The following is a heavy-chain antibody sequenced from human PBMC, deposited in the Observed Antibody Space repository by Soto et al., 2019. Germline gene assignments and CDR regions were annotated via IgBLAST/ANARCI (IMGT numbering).Heavy chain of an antibody. Sequence: QVQLVESGGGVVQPGRSLRLSCAASGFTFSSYAMHWVRQAPGKVLEWVAVISYDGSNKYYAESVKGRFTISRDNSKNTLYLQMTSLRAEETAVYYCARDEIRFSWAYGMDVWGQGTMVTVSS. V-gene: IGHV3-30-3*01. J-gene: IGHJ6*02. D-gene: IGHD3-3*01. CDR1: GFTFSSYA. CDR3: ARDEIRFSWAYGMDV. CDR2: ISYDGSNK.